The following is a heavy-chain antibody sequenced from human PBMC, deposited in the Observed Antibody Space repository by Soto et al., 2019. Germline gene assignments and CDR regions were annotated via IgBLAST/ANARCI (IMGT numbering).Heavy chain of an antibody. V-gene: IGHV1-18*04. J-gene: IGHJ6*02. D-gene: IGHD3-3*01. CDR2: ISAYNGNT. CDR3: ARVGLSFWSGYLHGMDV. CDR1: GYTFTSYG. Sequence: GASVKVSCKASGYTFTSYGISWVRQAPGQGLEWMGWISAYNGNTNYAQKLQGRVTMTTDTSTSTAYMELRSLRSDDTAVYYCARVGLSFWSGYLHGMDVWGQGTTVTVSS.